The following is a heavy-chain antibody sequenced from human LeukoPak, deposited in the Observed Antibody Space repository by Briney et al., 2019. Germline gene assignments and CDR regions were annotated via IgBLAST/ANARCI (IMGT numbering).Heavy chain of an antibody. CDR3: ARDQDVVILLGIIAYDAFDL. V-gene: IGHV1-8*03. CDR2: MNPNSGNT. D-gene: IGHD2/OR15-2a*01. J-gene: IGHJ3*01. CDR1: GYTFTSYD. Sequence: VKVSCKASGYTFTSYDINWVRQATGQGLGWMGWMNPNSGNTGYAQKFQGRVTITRNTSISTAYMELSSLRSEDTAVYYCARDQDVVILLGIIAYDAFDLWGQGTMVTVSS.